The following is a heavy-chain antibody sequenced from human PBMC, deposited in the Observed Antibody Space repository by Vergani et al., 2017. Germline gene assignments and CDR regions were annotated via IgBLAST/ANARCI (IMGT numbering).Heavy chain of an antibody. CDR3: ARAEESGWYDY. CDR1: GGSFSGYY. Sequence: QVQLQQWGAGLLKPSETLSLTCAVYGGSFSGYYWSWIRQPPGKGLEGIGEINHSGSTNYNPSLKSRVTISVDTSKNKFALKLSSVTAAATAVYYCARAEESGWYDYWGQGTLVTVSS. CDR2: INHSGST. D-gene: IGHD6-19*01. V-gene: IGHV4-34*01. J-gene: IGHJ4*02.